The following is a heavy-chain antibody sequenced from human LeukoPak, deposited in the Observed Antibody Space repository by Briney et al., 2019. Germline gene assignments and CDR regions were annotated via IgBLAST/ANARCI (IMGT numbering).Heavy chain of an antibody. V-gene: IGHV1-2*06. Sequence: ASVKVSCKSCGYTFTGYYMHWVRQAPGQGLEWMGRINPNSGGTNYAQKFQGRVTMTRDTSISTAYMELSRLRSDDTAVYYCARTPKDYYDSSGYYGYWGQGTLVTVSS. CDR3: ARTPKDYYDSSGYYGY. D-gene: IGHD3-22*01. CDR2: INPNSGGT. J-gene: IGHJ4*02. CDR1: GYTFTGYY.